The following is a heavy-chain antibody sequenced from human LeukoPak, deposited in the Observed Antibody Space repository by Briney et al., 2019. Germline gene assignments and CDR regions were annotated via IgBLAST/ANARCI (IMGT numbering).Heavy chain of an antibody. CDR3: ARDLSDSSGWTFDY. J-gene: IGHJ4*02. Sequence: GASVKVSCKASGYTFTGYYMHWVRQAPGQGLEWMGWINPNSGGTNYAQKFQGRVTMTRDTSISTAYMELSRLRSDDTAVYYCARDLSDSSGWTFDYWGQGPLVTVSS. CDR1: GYTFTGYY. D-gene: IGHD6-19*01. V-gene: IGHV1-2*02. CDR2: INPNSGGT.